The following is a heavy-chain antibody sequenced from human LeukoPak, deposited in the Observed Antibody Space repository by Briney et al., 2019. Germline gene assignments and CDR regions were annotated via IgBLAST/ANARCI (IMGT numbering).Heavy chain of an antibody. CDR1: GFTFSSYA. J-gene: IGHJ6*02. Sequence: GGSLRLSCAASGFTFSSYAMSWVRQAPGKGLGWVSAISGSGGSTYYADSVKGRFTISRDNSKNTLYLQMNSLRAEDTAVYYCAKGVAAADYYYYGMDVWGQGTTVTVSS. V-gene: IGHV3-23*01. CDR3: AKGVAAADYYYYGMDV. D-gene: IGHD6-13*01. CDR2: ISGSGGST.